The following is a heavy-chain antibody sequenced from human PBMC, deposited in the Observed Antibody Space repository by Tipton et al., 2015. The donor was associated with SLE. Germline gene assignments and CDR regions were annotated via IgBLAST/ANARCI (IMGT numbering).Heavy chain of an antibody. CDR3: AKSGLSYLLRGQGPDS. CDR1: GFTFSSYD. V-gene: IGHV3-13*05. Sequence: SLRLSCAASGFTFSSYDMHWVRQATGKGLEWVSAIGTAGDPYYPGSVKGRFTISRDNSKNTLYLQMNSLRAEDTALYYCAKSGLSYLLRGQGPDSWGQGTLVTVSS. J-gene: IGHJ5*01. CDR2: IGTAGDP. D-gene: IGHD2/OR15-2a*01.